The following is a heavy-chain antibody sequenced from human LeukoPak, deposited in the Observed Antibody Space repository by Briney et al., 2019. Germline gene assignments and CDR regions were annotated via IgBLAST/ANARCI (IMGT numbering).Heavy chain of an antibody. J-gene: IGHJ5*02. D-gene: IGHD2-2*02. Sequence: GGSLRLSCAASGFTFSSYEMNWVRQAPGKGLEWVSYISSGGSTIYYADSVKGRFTISRDNAKNSLYLQMNSLRAEDTAVYYCASIVVVPAAISWGQGTLVTVSS. CDR1: GFTFSSYE. CDR3: ASIVVVPAAIS. V-gene: IGHV3-48*03. CDR2: ISSGGSTI.